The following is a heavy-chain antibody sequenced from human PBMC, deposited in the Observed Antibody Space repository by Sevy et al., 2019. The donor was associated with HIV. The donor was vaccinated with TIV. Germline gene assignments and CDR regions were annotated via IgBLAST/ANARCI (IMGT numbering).Heavy chain of an antibody. CDR3: AKDFLSPNYYGTQFDF. D-gene: IGHD3-10*01. V-gene: IGHV3-23*01. CDR2: ISTGGGFT. CDR1: EFTFNSYA. Sequence: GGSLRLSCATSEFTFNSYAKSWVRQAPGKGLEWVSTISTGGGFTYYADSVKGRFSISRDNFNNTLFLQMNSLRADDTAMYYCAKDFLSPNYYGTQFDFWGQGTVVTVSS. J-gene: IGHJ4*02.